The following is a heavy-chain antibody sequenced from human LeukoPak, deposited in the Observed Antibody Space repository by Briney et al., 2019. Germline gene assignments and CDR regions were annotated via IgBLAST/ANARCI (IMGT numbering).Heavy chain of an antibody. J-gene: IGHJ6*03. V-gene: IGHV4-38-2*02. Sequence: SETLSLTCTVSGYSITSGYYWGWIRQPPGKGLEWIGTTYYTGSTNYNPSLKSRVTMSVDTSKNQFSLKLNSVTAADTAVYYCARYCSGSGSLYDYYYYMDVWGKGTTVTVSS. D-gene: IGHD3-10*01. CDR3: ARYCSGSGSLYDYYYYMDV. CDR1: GYSITSGYY. CDR2: TYYTGST.